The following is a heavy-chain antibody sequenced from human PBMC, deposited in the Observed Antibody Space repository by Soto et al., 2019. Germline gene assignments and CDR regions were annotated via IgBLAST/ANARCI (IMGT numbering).Heavy chain of an antibody. V-gene: IGHV2-5*02. CDR1: GFLLTTRGVG. D-gene: IGHD3-16*01. CDR3: AHIPNYYQYDWFDP. CDR2: IYWDDDK. Sequence: QITLKESGPTLVKPTQTLTLTCTFSGFLLTTRGVGVGWIRQPPGKALECLALIYWDDDKRYSPSLQSRLSITKDTSNNQVVLTMTNVDPVDTATYYCAHIPNYYQYDWFDPWGQGTLVSVSS. J-gene: IGHJ5*02.